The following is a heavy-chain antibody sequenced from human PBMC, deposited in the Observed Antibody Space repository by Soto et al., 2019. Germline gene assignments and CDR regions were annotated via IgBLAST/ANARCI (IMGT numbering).Heavy chain of an antibody. CDR1: GFTFSSYA. CDR3: AKDKFWSGYRELSDYYYYYMDV. J-gene: IGHJ6*03. V-gene: IGHV3-23*01. CDR2: ISGSGGST. Sequence: GGSLRLSCAASGFTFSSYAMSWVRQAPGKGLEWVSAISGSGGSTYYADSVKGRFTISRDNSKNTLYLQMNSLRAEDTAVYYCAKDKFWSGYRELSDYYYYYMDVWGKGTTVTVSS. D-gene: IGHD3-3*01.